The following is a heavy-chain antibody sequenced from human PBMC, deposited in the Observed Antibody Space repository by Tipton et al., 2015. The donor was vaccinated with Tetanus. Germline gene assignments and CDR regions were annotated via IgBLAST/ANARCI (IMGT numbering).Heavy chain of an antibody. J-gene: IGHJ4*02. Sequence: LRLSCTVSGGSISSGDYYWSWIRQPPGKGLEWIGYIYYSGSTYYNPSLKSRVTVSVDTSKNQFSLKLSSVAAADTAVYYCARGAYCGGDCHSGLDYWGQGTLVTVSS. CDR1: GGSISSGDYY. D-gene: IGHD2-21*02. CDR2: IYYSGST. V-gene: IGHV4-30-4*01. CDR3: ARGAYCGGDCHSGLDY.